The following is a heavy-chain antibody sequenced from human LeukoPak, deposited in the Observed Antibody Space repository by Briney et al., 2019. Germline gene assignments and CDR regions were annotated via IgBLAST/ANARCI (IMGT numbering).Heavy chain of an antibody. Sequence: GRSLRLSCAASGFTFSSYGMHWVRQAPGKGLEWVAVISYDGSNKYYADSVKGRFTISRDNSKNTLYLQMNSLRAEDTAVYYCVTSGYSSGWVLGYWGQGTLVTVSS. V-gene: IGHV3-30*03. CDR3: VTSGYSSGWVLGY. D-gene: IGHD6-19*01. J-gene: IGHJ4*02. CDR2: ISYDGSNK. CDR1: GFTFSSYG.